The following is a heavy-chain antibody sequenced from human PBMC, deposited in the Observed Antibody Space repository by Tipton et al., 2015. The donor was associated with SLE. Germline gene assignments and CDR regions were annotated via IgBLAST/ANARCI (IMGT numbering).Heavy chain of an antibody. CDR3: TRDGGVGATVW. Sequence: TLSLTCTVSGGSISSYYWSWFRQPAGKGLEWIGCSYTNGSTNYNPSLKSRVTMSVDTSKNQFSLKLSSVTAADTAVYYCTRDGGVGATVWWGQGTLVTVSS. CDR1: GGSISSYY. V-gene: IGHV4-4*07. J-gene: IGHJ4*02. D-gene: IGHD1-26*01. CDR2: SYTNGST.